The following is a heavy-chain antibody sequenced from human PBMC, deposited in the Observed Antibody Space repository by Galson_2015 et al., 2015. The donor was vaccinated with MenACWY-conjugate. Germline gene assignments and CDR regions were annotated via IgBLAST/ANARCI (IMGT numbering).Heavy chain of an antibody. V-gene: IGHV2-70*11. D-gene: IGHD3-22*01. CDR1: GSSLSTYEMC. CDR3: ARMHIVLDAIDAFDI. Sequence: LVKPTQTLTLTCTFSGSSLSTYEMCIYWVRQPPGKALEWLARIDWRDNKYYTTSLKTRLTISKDTSTNQVVLTMTNVDPVDTATYYCARMHIVLDAIDAFDIWGQGTMVTVSS. CDR2: IDWRDNK. J-gene: IGHJ3*02.